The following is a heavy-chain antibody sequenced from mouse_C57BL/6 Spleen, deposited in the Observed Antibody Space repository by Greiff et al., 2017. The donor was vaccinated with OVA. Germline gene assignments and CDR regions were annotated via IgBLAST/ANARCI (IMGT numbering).Heavy chain of an antibody. J-gene: IGHJ2*01. Sequence: VQLQESGAELVKPGASVKMSCKASGYTFTSYWITWVKPRPGQGLEWIGDIYPGSGSTNYNEKFKSKATLTVDTSSSTAYMQLSSLTSEDSAVYYCARSYGSSYDYWGQGTTLTVSS. V-gene: IGHV1-55*01. D-gene: IGHD1-1*01. CDR1: GYTFTSYW. CDR3: ARSYGSSYDY. CDR2: IYPGSGST.